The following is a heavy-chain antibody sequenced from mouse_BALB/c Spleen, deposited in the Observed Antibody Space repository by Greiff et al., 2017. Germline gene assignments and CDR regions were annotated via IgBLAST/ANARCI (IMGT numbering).Heavy chain of an antibody. CDR2: INPYNDGT. CDR3: ARSGYYYAMDY. CDR1: GYTFTSYV. Sequence: EVKLVESGPELVKPGASVKMSCKASGYTFTSYVMHWVKQKPGQGLEWIGYINPYNDGTKYNEKFKGKATLTSDKSSSTAYMELSSLTSEDSAVYYCARSGYYYAMDYWGQGTSVTVSS. J-gene: IGHJ4*01. D-gene: IGHD3-1*01. V-gene: IGHV1-14*01.